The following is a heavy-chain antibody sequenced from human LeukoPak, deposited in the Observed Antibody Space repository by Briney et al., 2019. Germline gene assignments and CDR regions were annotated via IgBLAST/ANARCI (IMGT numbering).Heavy chain of an antibody. CDR1: GYTFTSYG. CDR2: ISAYNGNT. J-gene: IGHJ6*02. Sequence: ASVTVSCTASGYTFTSYGISWVRQAPGQGLEWMGWISAYNGNTNYAQKFQGRVTMTTDTSTSTAYMELRSLRSDDTAVYYCARDDMLVDYYYYGMDVWGQGTTVTVSS. D-gene: IGHD2-15*01. V-gene: IGHV1-18*01. CDR3: ARDDMLVDYYYYGMDV.